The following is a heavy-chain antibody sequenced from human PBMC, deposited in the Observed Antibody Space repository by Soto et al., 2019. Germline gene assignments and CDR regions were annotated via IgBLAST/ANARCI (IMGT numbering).Heavy chain of an antibody. CDR3: AKERDTYSWYREYFQH. J-gene: IGHJ1*01. V-gene: IGHV3-30*18. Sequence: QVQLVESGGGVVQPGRSLRLSCAASGFTFSSYGMHWVRQAPGKGLEWVAVISSDGSKQYYADSVKGRFTISRDNSKNTLYLQMNSLRVEDTAMYYCAKERDTYSWYREYFQHWGQGTQVTVSP. CDR2: ISSDGSKQ. CDR1: GFTFSSYG. D-gene: IGHD6-13*01.